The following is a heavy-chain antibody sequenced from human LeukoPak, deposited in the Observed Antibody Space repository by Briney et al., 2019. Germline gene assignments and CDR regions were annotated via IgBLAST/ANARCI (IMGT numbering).Heavy chain of an antibody. V-gene: IGHV4-4*07. CDR1: GGSISSYY. J-gene: IGHJ6*02. CDR3: ARDPQV. Sequence: PSETLSLTCAVSGGSISSYYWSWIRQPAGKGLEWIGRIYTSGSTNYNPSLKSRVTMSVYTSKNQYSLKLSSVTAADTAVYYSARDPQVWGQGTTVTVPS. CDR2: IYTSGST.